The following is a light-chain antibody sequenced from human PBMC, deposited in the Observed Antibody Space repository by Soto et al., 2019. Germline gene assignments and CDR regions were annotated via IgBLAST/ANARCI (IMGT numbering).Light chain of an antibody. Sequence: EIVMTQSPATLSVSPGERATLSCRASQSVSSNLAWYQQKPGQAPRLLIYGASTRATGIPARFSGSGSGTEFTLTISSLQSEAFAVYYCQQYNNWPLTFGPGTKVDI. V-gene: IGKV3-15*01. CDR3: QQYNNWPLT. J-gene: IGKJ3*01. CDR2: GAS. CDR1: QSVSSN.